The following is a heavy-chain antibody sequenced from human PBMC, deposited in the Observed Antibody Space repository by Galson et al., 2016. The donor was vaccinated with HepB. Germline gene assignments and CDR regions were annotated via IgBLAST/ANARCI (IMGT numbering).Heavy chain of an antibody. CDR1: GFTFSCYA. Sequence: SLRLSCAASGFTFSCYAMTWVRQAPGKGLEWVSVITESGSRTYYADSVKGRFTISRDNSHNTVYLEMDNLRVEDSAVYYCARKTAGAFDYWGQGTLVTVSS. CDR3: ARKTAGAFDY. CDR2: ITESGSRT. V-gene: IGHV3-23*01. J-gene: IGHJ4*02.